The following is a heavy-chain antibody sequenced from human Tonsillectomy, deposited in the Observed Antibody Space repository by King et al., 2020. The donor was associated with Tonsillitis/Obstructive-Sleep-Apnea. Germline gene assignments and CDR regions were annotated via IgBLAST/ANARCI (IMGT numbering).Heavy chain of an antibody. D-gene: IGHD2-2*01. CDR3: ARATHAAVVVPAATVY. CDR2: MNPNSGNT. V-gene: IGHV1-8*01. Sequence: QLVQSGAEVKKPGASVKVSCKASGYTFTSYDINWVRQATGQGLEWMGWMNPNSGNTGYAQKFQGRVTMTRNTSISTAYMELSSLRSEDTAVYYCARATHAAVVVPAATVYWGQGTLVTVSS. J-gene: IGHJ4*02. CDR1: GYTFTSYD.